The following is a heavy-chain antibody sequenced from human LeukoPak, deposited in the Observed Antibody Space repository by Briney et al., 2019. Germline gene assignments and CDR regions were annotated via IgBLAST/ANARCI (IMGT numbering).Heavy chain of an antibody. CDR1: GYTLTELS. CDR2: FDPEDGET. CDR3: ATGPLLFGVVKGDYFDY. J-gene: IGHJ4*02. Sequence: ASVKVSCKVSGYTLTELSMHWVRQAPGKGLEWMGGFDPEDGETIYAQKFQGRVTMTEDTSTDTAYMELSSLRSEDTAGYYCATGPLLFGVVKGDYFDYWGQGTLVTVSS. V-gene: IGHV1-24*01. D-gene: IGHD3-3*01.